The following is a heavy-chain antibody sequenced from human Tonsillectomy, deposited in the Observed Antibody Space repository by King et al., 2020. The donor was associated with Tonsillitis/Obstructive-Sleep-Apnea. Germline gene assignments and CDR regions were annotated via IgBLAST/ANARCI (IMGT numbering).Heavy chain of an antibody. D-gene: IGHD3-16*02. V-gene: IGHV3-21*01. CDR3: AREVIGRNPRYYYYMDV. CDR2: ISSSSSYI. J-gene: IGHJ6*03. Sequence: VQLVESGGGLVKPGGSLRLSCAASGFTFSSYSMNWVRQAPGKGLELVSSISSSSSYIYYADSVKGRFTISRDNAKNSLYLQMNSLRAEDTAVYYCAREVIGRNPRYYYYMDVWGKGTTVTVSS. CDR1: GFTFSSYS.